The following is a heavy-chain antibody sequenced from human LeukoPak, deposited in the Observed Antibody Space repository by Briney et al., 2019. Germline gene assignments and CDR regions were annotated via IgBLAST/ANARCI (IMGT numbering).Heavy chain of an antibody. CDR2: TSGSGGST. Sequence: GGSLRLSCAASGFTFSSYAMSWVRQAPGKGLEWVSATSGSGGSTYYADSVKGRFTISRDNSKNTLYLQMNSLRSDDTAVYYCARDRRSSSWYGDYWGQGTLVTVSS. D-gene: IGHD6-13*01. J-gene: IGHJ4*02. CDR3: ARDRRSSSWYGDY. CDR1: GFTFSSYA. V-gene: IGHV3-23*01.